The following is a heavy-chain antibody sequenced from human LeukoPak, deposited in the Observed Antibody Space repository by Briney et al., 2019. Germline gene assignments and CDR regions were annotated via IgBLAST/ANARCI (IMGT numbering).Heavy chain of an antibody. V-gene: IGHV4-39*02. CDR2: ISYSGIS. J-gene: IGHJ6*03. Sequence: SETLSLTCDVSGGSISTTSYYWGWIRQPPGKGLEWIGTISYSGISHYNPSLKSRVTISVETSKTRFSLRLTSVTAADTAVYYCARGRPDIVVVPAAIPRRYYYMDVWGKGTTVTISS. CDR3: ARGRPDIVVVPAAIPRRYYYMDV. CDR1: GGSISTTSYY. D-gene: IGHD2-2*01.